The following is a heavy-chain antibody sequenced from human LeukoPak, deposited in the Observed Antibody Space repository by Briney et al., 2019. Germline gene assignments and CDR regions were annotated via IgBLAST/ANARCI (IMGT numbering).Heavy chain of an antibody. V-gene: IGHV3-11*01. J-gene: IGHJ5*02. CDR3: ARWGDYYGSGSYYNGSQNWFDP. Sequence: PGGSLRLSCAASGFTFSDYYMSWIRQAPGKGLEWVSYISSSDSTIYYADSVKGRFTISRDNAKNSLYLQMNSLRAEDTAVYYCARWGDYYGSGSYYNGSQNWFDPWGQGTLVTVSS. CDR2: ISSSDSTI. D-gene: IGHD3-10*01. CDR1: GFTFSDYY.